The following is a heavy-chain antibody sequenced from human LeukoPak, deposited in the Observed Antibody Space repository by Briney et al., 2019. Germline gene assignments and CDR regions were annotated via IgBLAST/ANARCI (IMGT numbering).Heavy chain of an antibody. J-gene: IGHJ4*02. CDR3: ARDYGYLGI. Sequence: ASVKVSCKASGYTFTSYYMHWVRQAPGQGLEWMGIINPSGGSTSYAQKLQGRVTMTTDTSTSTAYMELRSLRSDDTAVYYCARDYGYLGIWGQGTLVTVSS. V-gene: IGHV1-46*01. CDR1: GYTFTSYY. D-gene: IGHD5-24*01. CDR2: INPSGGST.